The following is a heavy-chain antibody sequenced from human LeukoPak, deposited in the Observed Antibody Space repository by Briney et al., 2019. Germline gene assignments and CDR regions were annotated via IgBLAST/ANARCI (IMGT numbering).Heavy chain of an antibody. V-gene: IGHV3-21*01. CDR3: ARDLAVTGAFDI. Sequence: TGGSLRLSCTGSGFTFSSYSMNWVRQAPGKGLEWVSSISSSSSYRYYEESVKGRFSISRDNARNSLYLQMNSLRAEDTAVYYCARDLAVTGAFDIWGQGTMVTVSS. D-gene: IGHD2-21*01. J-gene: IGHJ3*02. CDR1: GFTFSSYS. CDR2: ISSSSSYR.